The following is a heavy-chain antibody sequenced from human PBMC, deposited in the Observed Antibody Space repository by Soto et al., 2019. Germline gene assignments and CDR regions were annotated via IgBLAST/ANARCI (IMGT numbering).Heavy chain of an antibody. CDR1: GYTFTSYG. V-gene: IGHV1-18*01. J-gene: IGHJ4*02. CDR3: ARALFYDGYFDY. CDR2: ISAYNGNT. Sequence: ASVKVSFKASGYTFTSYGISWVRQAPGQGLEWMGWISAYNGNTNYAQKLQGRVTMTTDTSTSTAYMELRSLRSDDTAVYYCARALFYDGYFDYWGQGTLVTVSS. D-gene: IGHD3-22*01.